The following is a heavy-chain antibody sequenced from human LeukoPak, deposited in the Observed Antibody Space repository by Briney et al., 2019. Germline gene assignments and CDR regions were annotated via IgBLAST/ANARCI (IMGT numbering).Heavy chain of an antibody. CDR2: ISSSSSYI. CDR1: GFTFSSHS. CDR3: AKLDIVVVVAAFGLDY. Sequence: GGSLRLSCVASGFTFSSHSMNWVRQAPGKGLEWVSCISSSSSYIYYADSLKGRFTISRDNAKNSLYLQMNSLRAEDTAVYYCAKLDIVVVVAAFGLDYWGQGTLVTVSS. D-gene: IGHD2-15*01. V-gene: IGHV3-21*01. J-gene: IGHJ4*02.